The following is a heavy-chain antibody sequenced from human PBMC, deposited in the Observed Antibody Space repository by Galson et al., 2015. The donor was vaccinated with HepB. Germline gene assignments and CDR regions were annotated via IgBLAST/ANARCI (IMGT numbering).Heavy chain of an antibody. V-gene: IGHV3-21*01. CDR2: ISSSSYI. CDR1: GFTFSSYS. CDR3: ARAVYYDSSGYFFVY. J-gene: IGHJ4*02. D-gene: IGHD3-22*01. Sequence: LRLSCAASGFTFSSYSMNWVRQAPGKGLEWVSSISSSSYIYYADSVKGRFTISRDNAKNSLYLQMNSLRAEDTAVYYCARAVYYDSSGYFFVYWGQGTLVTVSS.